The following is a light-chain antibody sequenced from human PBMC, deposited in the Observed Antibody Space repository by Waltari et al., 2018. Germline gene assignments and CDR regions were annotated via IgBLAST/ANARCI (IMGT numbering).Light chain of an antibody. J-gene: IGLJ3*02. CDR3: SSYAGSNTP. V-gene: IGLV2-8*01. Sequence: QSALTQPPSASRSPGPSVTLSCTGTSRDLCGYNDVSWYQQHPGKAPKLMIYEVSKRPSGVPDRFSGSKSGNTASLTVSGLQAEDEADYYCSSYAGSNTPFGGGTKLTVL. CDR2: EVS. CDR1: SRDLCGYND.